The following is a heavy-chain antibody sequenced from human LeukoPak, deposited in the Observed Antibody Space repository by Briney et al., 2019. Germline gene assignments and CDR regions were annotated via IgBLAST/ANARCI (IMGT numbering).Heavy chain of an antibody. CDR2: IYHSGST. CDR1: GYSISSGYY. Sequence: SETLSLTCTVSGYSISSGYYWGWIRQPPGKGLEWIGSIYHSGSTYYNPSLKRRVTISVDTSKNQFSLKLSSVTAADTAVYYCARVRGYGSGSQSYFDYWGQGTLVTVSS. V-gene: IGHV4-38-2*02. D-gene: IGHD3-10*01. CDR3: ARVRGYGSGSQSYFDY. J-gene: IGHJ4*02.